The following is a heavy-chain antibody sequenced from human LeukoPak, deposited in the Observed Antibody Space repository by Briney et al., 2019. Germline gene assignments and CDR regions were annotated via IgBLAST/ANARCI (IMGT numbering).Heavy chain of an antibody. CDR2: IGHDGSNK. J-gene: IGHJ3*02. D-gene: IGHD2-15*01. CDR1: GFTFSTSG. V-gene: IGHV3-30*02. CDR3: AKDGGWTFDI. Sequence: PGGSLRLSCAASGFTFSTSGMHWVRQAPGKGLEWVAFIGHDGSNKYYADSVKGRFTISGDNSKDTAYLQMNSLRAEDTAIYYCAKDGGWTFDIWGQGTMVTVSS.